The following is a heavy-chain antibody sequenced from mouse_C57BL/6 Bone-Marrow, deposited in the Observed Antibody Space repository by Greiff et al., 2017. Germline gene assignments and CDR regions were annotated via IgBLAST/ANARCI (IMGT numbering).Heavy chain of an antibody. D-gene: IGHD2-3*01. V-gene: IGHV1-54*01. J-gene: IGHJ4*01. CDR3: ARGIYDGYYPYAMDY. CDR2: INPGSGGT. CDR1: GYAFTNYL. Sequence: QVQLQQSGAELVRPGPSVKVSCKASGYAFTNYLIEWVKQRPGQGLEWIGVINPGSGGTNYNEKFKGKATLTADKSSSTAYMQLSSLTSEDSAVYFCARGIYDGYYPYAMDYWGQGTSVTVSS.